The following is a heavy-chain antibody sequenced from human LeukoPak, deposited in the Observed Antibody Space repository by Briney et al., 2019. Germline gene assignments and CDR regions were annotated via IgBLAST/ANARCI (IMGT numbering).Heavy chain of an antibody. J-gene: IGHJ5*02. CDR1: GHTFTSYY. CDR2: INPSGGST. Sequence: ASVKVSCKASGHTFTSYYMHWVRQAPGQGLEWMGIINPSGGSTTYSQKFQGRVTMTRDTSTSTVYMELSSLRSEDTAVYYCARGGYYDSSGPTWDWFDPWGQGTLVTVSS. V-gene: IGHV1-46*01. D-gene: IGHD3-22*01. CDR3: ARGGYYDSSGPTWDWFDP.